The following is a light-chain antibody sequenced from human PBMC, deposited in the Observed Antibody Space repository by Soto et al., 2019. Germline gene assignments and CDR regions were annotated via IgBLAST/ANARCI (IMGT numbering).Light chain of an antibody. Sequence: LHVNTREPASISCRSSQSLLHVDGYNYLDWYLQKPGQSPQLLISVGSNRASGVPDRFSGSGSGRDFIVKRSRVAAEDVRVYYCLPALQPITFGQGTRLEIK. CDR3: LPALQPIT. J-gene: IGKJ5*01. CDR1: QSLLHVDGYNY. CDR2: VGS. V-gene: IGKV2-28*01.